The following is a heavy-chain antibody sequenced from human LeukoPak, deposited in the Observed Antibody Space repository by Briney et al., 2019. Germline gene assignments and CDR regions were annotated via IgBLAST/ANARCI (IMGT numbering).Heavy chain of an antibody. CDR1: GFTFSSYA. V-gene: IGHV3-30-3*01. D-gene: IGHD3-10*01. CDR2: IPYDGSNK. CDR3: ARDPYGSGTYYSDY. Sequence: GGSLRLSCAASGFTFSSYAMHWVRQAPGKGLEWVAVIPYDGSNKYYADSVKGRFTISRDNSKNTLYLQMNSLRAEDTAVYYCARDPYGSGTYYSDYWGQGTLVTVSS. J-gene: IGHJ4*02.